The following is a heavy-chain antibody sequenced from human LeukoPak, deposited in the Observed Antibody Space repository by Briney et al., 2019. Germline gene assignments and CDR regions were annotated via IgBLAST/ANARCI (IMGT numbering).Heavy chain of an antibody. D-gene: IGHD6-13*01. CDR1: GFTFSSYA. CDR2: ISYDGSNK. CDR3: ARDLSRIAAAGTGY. J-gene: IGHJ4*02. Sequence: PGGSLRLSCAASGFTFSSYAMHWVRQAPGKGLEWVAVISYDGSNKYYADSVKGRFTISRDNSKNTLYLQMNSLRAEDTAVYYCARDLSRIAAAGTGYWGQGTLVTVSS. V-gene: IGHV3-30*01.